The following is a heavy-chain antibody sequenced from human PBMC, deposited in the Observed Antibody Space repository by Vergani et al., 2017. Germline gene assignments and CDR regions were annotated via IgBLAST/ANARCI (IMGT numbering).Heavy chain of an antibody. CDR2: TWYDGNNK. CDR3: AKASEEYSSSSDAFDI. Sequence: QVQLVESGGGVVQPGRSLRLSCAASGFTFNQYGMHWVRQAPGKRLERVAVTWYDGNNKQYADSVDGRFTISRDNSKSTMSLQMNSLRDEDTGVYYCAKASEEYSSSSDAFDIWSQGTIVTVSS. D-gene: IGHD6-6*01. CDR1: GFTFNQYG. V-gene: IGHV3-33*06. J-gene: IGHJ3*02.